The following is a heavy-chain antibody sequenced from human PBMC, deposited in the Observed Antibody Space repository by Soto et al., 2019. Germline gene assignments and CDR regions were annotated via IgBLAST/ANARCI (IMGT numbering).Heavy chain of an antibody. J-gene: IGHJ4*02. CDR2: INGRGNYI. CDR1: GFTFSTYT. D-gene: IGHD1-26*01. V-gene: IGHV3-21*01. Sequence: GGSLRLSCASSGFTFSTYTMNWVRQAPGKGLEWVSSINGRGNYIYYAESVKGRFTISRDNAKNSLYLQRDRLRAEDTALYYCVREDGKVGTNSAFDYWGLGALVTVSS. CDR3: VREDGKVGTNSAFDY.